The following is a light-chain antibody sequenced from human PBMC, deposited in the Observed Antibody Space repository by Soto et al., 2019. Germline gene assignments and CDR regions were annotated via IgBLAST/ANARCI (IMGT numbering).Light chain of an antibody. CDR2: LNSDGSH. CDR1: SGHSSYA. J-gene: IGLJ3*02. V-gene: IGLV4-69*01. CDR3: QTWGTGIQGV. Sequence: QSVLTQSPSASASLGASVKLTCTLSSGHSSYAIAWHQQQPEKGPRYLMKLNSDGSHSKGDGIPDRFSGSSSGAERYLTISSLQSEDEADYYCQTWGTGIQGVFGGGTKVTV.